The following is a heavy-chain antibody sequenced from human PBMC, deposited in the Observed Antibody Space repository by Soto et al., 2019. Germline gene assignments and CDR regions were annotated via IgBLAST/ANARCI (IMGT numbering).Heavy chain of an antibody. CDR2: ISSSSSYI. V-gene: IGHV3-21*01. Sequence: GGSLRLSCAASGFTFSSYSMNWVRQAPGKGLEWVSSISSSSSYIYYADSVKGRFTISRDNAKNSLYLQMNSLRAEDTAVYYCAREPSRVGNWFDPWGQGTLVTVSS. J-gene: IGHJ5*02. CDR1: GFTFSSYS. CDR3: AREPSRVGNWFDP.